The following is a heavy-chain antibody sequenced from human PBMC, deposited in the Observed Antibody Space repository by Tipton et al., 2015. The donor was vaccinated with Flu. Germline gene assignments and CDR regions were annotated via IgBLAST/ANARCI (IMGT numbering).Heavy chain of an antibody. CDR2: IKSDGTFT. V-gene: IGHV3-74*01. D-gene: IGHD6-19*01. CDR3: ARITCSGDWYKNDWYFDL. Sequence: SLRLSCAASGFSFSNYWMHWVRQAPGKGLVLVSRIKSDGTFTSYADSVKGRFTISRDNAKETLYLQLNSLGAEDMAVYYCARITCSGDWYKNDWYFDLWSRGTLFTVSS. J-gene: IGHJ2*01. CDR1: GFSFSNYW.